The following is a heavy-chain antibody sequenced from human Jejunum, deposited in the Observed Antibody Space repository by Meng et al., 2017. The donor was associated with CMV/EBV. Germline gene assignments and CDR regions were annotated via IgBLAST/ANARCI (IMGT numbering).Heavy chain of an antibody. Sequence: LTSSPVGVGWNRQPTGRALEWLAFSYWDDDKRYNPSLKNRLTITKDAPRNQVVLTMTNMDPADTATYHCVHRKDYSGNWNGGSADFWGQGALVTVSS. CDR2: SYWDDDK. J-gene: IGHJ4*02. CDR3: VHRKDYSGNWNGGSADF. CDR1: LTSSPVG. D-gene: IGHD1-1*01. V-gene: IGHV2-5*02.